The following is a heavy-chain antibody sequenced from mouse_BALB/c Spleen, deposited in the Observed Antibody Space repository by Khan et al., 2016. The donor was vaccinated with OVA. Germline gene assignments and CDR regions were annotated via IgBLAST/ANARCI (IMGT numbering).Heavy chain of an antibody. CDR2: IWSDGFT. V-gene: IGHV2-6*02. J-gene: IGHJ3*01. Sequence: QVQLKESGPGLVAPSQSLSITCTVSGFSLTSYGVHWVRQPPGKGLEWLVVIWSDGFTSYNSALKSRLSIRKDNSKSQVFLKMNSLQSDDTAMYYCARRDGYSSGFAYWGQGTLVTVSA. CDR1: GFSLTSYG. D-gene: IGHD2-3*01. CDR3: ARRDGYSSGFAY.